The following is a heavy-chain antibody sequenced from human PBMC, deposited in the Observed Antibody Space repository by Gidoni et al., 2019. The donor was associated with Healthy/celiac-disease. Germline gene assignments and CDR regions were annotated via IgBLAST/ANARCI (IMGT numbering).Heavy chain of an antibody. J-gene: IGHJ6*02. D-gene: IGHD2-21*02. CDR1: GFTFSSYS. V-gene: IGHV3-21*01. CDR3: ARTIVVVTATYGMDV. CDR2: ISSISSYI. Sequence: EVQLVESGGGLVKPGGSMRLSCAASGFTFSSYSMNWFGYAPGKGLEWVSSISSISSYIYYADSVKGRFPISRDNAKNSLYLQMNSLRAEDTAVYYCARTIVVVTATYGMDVWGQGTTVTVYS.